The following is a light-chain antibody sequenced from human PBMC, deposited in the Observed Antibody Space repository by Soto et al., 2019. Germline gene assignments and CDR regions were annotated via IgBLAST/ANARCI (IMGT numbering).Light chain of an antibody. CDR3: QQYGSSLWT. Sequence: EIVLTQSPGTLSLSPGERATLSCRASQSVSSSYLAWYQQKPGQAHRLLIYGASSRATVIPDRFSGSGSGTDFTFTISSLEPEDFAVYYCQQYGSSLWTFGQGTKEEIK. CDR2: GAS. CDR1: QSVSSSY. V-gene: IGKV3-20*01. J-gene: IGKJ1*01.